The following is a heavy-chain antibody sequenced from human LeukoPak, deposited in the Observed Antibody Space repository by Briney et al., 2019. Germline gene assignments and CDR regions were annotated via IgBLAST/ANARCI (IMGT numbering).Heavy chain of an antibody. J-gene: IGHJ4*02. CDR1: GGSISSYY. D-gene: IGHD6-19*01. Sequence: SETLSLTCTVSGGSISSYYWSWIRQPPGKGLEWIGRIYTSGSTNYNPSLKSRVTMSVDTSKNQFSLKLSSVTAADAAVYYCARSQVKTSGWYYTFDYWGQGTLVTVSS. CDR3: ARSQVKTSGWYYTFDY. V-gene: IGHV4-4*07. CDR2: IYTSGST.